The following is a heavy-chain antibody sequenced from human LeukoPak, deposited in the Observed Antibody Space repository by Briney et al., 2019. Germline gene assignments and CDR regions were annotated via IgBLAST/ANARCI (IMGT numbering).Heavy chain of an antibody. V-gene: IGHV3-7*01. J-gene: IGHJ4*02. CDR3: ARSYGSPEFYYFEY. CDR1: GFTFSSYW. CDR2: IKQDGSEK. D-gene: IGHD5-18*01. Sequence: GGSLRLSCAASGFTFSSYWMSWVRQAPGKGLEWVANIKQDGSEKYYVDSVKGRFTISRDNAKNTLYLQMNSLRAEDTAVYYCARSYGSPEFYYFEYWGQGTLVTVSS.